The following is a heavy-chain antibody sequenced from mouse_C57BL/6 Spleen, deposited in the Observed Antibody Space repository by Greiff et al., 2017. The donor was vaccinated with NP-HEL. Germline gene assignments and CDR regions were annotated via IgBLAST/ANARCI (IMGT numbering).Heavy chain of an antibody. J-gene: IGHJ3*01. D-gene: IGHD1-1*01. V-gene: IGHV5-17*01. CDR3: AKDYYGPFAY. CDR2: ISSGSSTI. CDR1: GFTFSAYG. Sequence: EVKLMESGGGLVKPGGSLKLSCAASGFTFSAYGMHWVRQAPEKGLEWVAYISSGSSTIYYADTVKGRFTISRDNAKNTLFLQMTSLRSEDTAMYYCAKDYYGPFAYWGQGTLVTVAA.